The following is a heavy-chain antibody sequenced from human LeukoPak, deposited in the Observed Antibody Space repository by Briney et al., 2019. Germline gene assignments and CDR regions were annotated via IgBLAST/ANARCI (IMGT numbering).Heavy chain of an antibody. D-gene: IGHD6-19*01. V-gene: IGHV5-51*01. CDR2: IYPWYSDT. Sequence: GGSLKISCKGSGYYFTSYWIGGVRQMPGKGLEWMGIIYPWYSDTRYNASFQGPVTLSADNSIRTAYLQWSSLKASDTAMYYCARLAYGIAVAGYFDYWGQGTLVTVSS. CDR1: GYYFTSYW. J-gene: IGHJ4*02. CDR3: ARLAYGIAVAGYFDY.